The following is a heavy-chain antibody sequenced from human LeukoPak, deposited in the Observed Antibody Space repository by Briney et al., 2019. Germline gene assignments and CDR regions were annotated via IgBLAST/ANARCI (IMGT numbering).Heavy chain of an antibody. CDR2: INPSGGST. D-gene: IGHD1-26*01. J-gene: IGHJ4*02. V-gene: IGHV1-46*01. Sequence: ASVKVSCKASGYTFTSYYMHWVRQAPGQGLEWMGIINPSGGSTRYAQKFQGRVTMTRDTSTSTVYMELSSLRSEDTAVYYCARDPSFGVGATDNYYFDYWGQGTLVTVSS. CDR3: ARDPSFGVGATDNYYFDY. CDR1: GYTFTSYY.